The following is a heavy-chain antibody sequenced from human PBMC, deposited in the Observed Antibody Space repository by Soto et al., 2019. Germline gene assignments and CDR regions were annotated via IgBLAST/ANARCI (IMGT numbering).Heavy chain of an antibody. CDR2: IIPIFGTT. CDR1: GGTFGSNA. Sequence: QVQLVQSETAVRKPGSSVKVSCRASGGTFGSNAISWVRQAPGQGLEWMGNIIPIFGTTKSSQNFQGRVTITADESTNTAYRELSSLRSEDTAIYLCAREGYTFGPGAVSGAFDIWGQGTMVTVSS. D-gene: IGHD3-16*01. J-gene: IGHJ3*02. V-gene: IGHV1-69*15. CDR3: AREGYTFGPGAVSGAFDI.